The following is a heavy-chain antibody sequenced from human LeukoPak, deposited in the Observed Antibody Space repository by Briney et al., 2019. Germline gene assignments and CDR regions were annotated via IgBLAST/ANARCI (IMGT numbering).Heavy chain of an antibody. Sequence: GSSAKVSCKASGGTFSSYAISWVRQAPGQGLEWMGRIIPILGIANYAQKFQGRVTITADKSTSTAYMELSSLRSEDTAVYYCARRSSGWDAFDIWGQGTMVTVSS. CDR3: ARRSSGWDAFDI. J-gene: IGHJ3*02. V-gene: IGHV1-69*04. D-gene: IGHD6-19*01. CDR2: IIPILGIA. CDR1: GGTFSSYA.